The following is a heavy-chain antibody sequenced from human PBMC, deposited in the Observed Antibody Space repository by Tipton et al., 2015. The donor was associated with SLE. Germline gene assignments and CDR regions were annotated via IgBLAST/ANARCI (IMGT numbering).Heavy chain of an antibody. J-gene: IGHJ4*02. CDR3: ARDEYRYDTTGYHLLGHFDF. CDR2: VYTGNT. Sequence: TLSLTCIVSGDSISSSSYYWGWIRQPPGKGLEWVGTVYTGNTFYNPSLKSRVTISVDTSKNQFSLNLSSVTAADTAVYYCARDEYRYDTTGYHLLGHFDFWGQGTLVTVSS. D-gene: IGHD3-22*01. CDR1: GDSISSSSYY. V-gene: IGHV4-39*07.